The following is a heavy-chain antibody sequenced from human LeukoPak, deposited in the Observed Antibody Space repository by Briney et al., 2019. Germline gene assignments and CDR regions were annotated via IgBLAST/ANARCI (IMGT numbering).Heavy chain of an antibody. CDR3: ARLSTVTRLYYFDY. J-gene: IGHJ4*02. V-gene: IGHV3-33*01. CDR2: IWYDGSNK. CDR1: GLTFSTCG. D-gene: IGHD4-17*01. Sequence: GGSLRLSCAASGLTFSTCGMHWVRQAPGKGLEWVAVIWYDGSNKYYADSVKGRFTISRDNSKNTLYLQMNSLRAEDTAVYYCARLSTVTRLYYFDYWGQGTLVTVSS.